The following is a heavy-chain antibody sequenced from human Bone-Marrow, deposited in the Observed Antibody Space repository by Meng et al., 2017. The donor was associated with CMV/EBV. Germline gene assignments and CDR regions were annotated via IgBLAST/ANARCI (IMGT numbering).Heavy chain of an antibody. J-gene: IGHJ5*02. CDR3: ARDRINCSSTSCYQGTFDP. D-gene: IGHD2-2*01. Sequence: ASVKVSCKASGYTFTSYDINWVRQATGQGLEWMGWMNPNSGNTGYAQKFQGRVTMTRNTSISTAYMELSSLRSEDTAVYYCARDRINCSSTSCYQGTFDPWGQGTLVTFSS. V-gene: IGHV1-8*01. CDR1: GYTFTSYD. CDR2: MNPNSGNT.